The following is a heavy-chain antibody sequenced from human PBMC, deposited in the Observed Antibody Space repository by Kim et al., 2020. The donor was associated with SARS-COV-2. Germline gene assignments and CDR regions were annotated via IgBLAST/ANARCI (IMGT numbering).Heavy chain of an antibody. CDR3: ARDGGATVTYYYWYFDL. Sequence: FRSRVTITRDTSASTAYMELTSLRSEDTAVYYCARDGGATVTYYYWYFDLWGRGTLVTVSS. D-gene: IGHD4-17*01. V-gene: IGHV1-3*01. J-gene: IGHJ2*01.